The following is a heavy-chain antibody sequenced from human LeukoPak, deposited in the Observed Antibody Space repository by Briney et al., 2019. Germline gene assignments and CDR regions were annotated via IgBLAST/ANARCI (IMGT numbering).Heavy chain of an antibody. V-gene: IGHV4-39*07. CDR3: ARVGSGGAWFDF. CDR2: IYYSGST. Sequence: SETLSLTCTVSGGSISSSSYYWGWIRQPPGKGLEWIGSIYYSGSTYYNPSLKSRVTISVDTSKNQFSLKLSSVTAADTAVYYCARVGSGGAWFDFWGQGTLVSVSS. D-gene: IGHD6-19*01. J-gene: IGHJ4*02. CDR1: GGSISSSSYY.